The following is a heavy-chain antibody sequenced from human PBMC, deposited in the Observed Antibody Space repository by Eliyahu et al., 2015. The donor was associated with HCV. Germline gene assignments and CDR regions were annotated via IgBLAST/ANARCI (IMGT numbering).Heavy chain of an antibody. J-gene: IGHJ4*02. Sequence: EVQLVESGGGLVQPGESLRLSCAAXGFXFTNYWMNWARQAPGKGLEWVASIGQDGSEKFYVDSVEGRFTISRDNVKKSVFLQMNSLRGEDTAVYYCVTGGRGDYWGQGTLVTVSS. CDR2: IGQDGSEK. CDR1: GFXFTNYW. V-gene: IGHV3-7*01. D-gene: IGHD3-10*01. CDR3: VTGGRGDY.